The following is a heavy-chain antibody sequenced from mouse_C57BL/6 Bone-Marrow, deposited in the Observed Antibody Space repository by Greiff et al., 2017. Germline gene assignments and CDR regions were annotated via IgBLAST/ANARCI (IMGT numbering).Heavy chain of an antibody. CDR3: ARGDITTVVADAMDY. V-gene: IGHV1-72*01. D-gene: IGHD1-1*01. CDR2: IDPNSGGT. Sequence: QVQLQQPGAELVKPGASVKLSCKASGYTFTSYWMHWVKQRPGRGLEWIGRIDPNSGGTKYNEKFKSKATLTVDKPTSTAYMQLSSLTSEDSAVYYCARGDITTVVADAMDYWGQGTSVTVSS. J-gene: IGHJ4*01. CDR1: GYTFTSYW.